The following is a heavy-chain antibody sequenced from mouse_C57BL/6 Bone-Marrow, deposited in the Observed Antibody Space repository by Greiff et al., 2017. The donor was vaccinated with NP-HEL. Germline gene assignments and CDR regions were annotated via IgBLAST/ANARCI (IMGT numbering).Heavy chain of an antibody. CDR3: TRSLWGFAY. CDR2: IDPETGGT. V-gene: IGHV1-15*01. CDR1: GYTFTDYE. J-gene: IGHJ3*01. D-gene: IGHD1-1*02. Sequence: QVQLQQSGAELVRPGASVTLSCKASGYTFTDYEMHWVKQTPVHGLEWLGAIDPETGGTAYNQKFKGKAILTADNSSSTAYMELRSLTSEDSAVYYCTRSLWGFAYWGQGTLVTVSA.